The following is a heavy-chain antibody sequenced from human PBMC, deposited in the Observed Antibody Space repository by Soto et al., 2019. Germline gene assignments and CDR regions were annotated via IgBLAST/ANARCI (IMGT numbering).Heavy chain of an antibody. CDR2: ISGPGGTT. CDR3: AKCAATDRCRDFDY. J-gene: IGHJ4*02. D-gene: IGHD1-26*01. Sequence: PWGSLRLSCAASGFTFTSYAMSWVRQAPGKGLEWVAVISGPGGTTYFADSVKGRFTISRDNSQNTLYLQMNSLRAEDTAVYYCAKCAATDRCRDFDYWGQGTLVTVSS. CDR1: GFTFTSYA. V-gene: IGHV3-23*01.